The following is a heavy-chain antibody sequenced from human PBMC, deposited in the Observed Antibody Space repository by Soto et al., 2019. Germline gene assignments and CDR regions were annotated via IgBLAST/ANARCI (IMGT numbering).Heavy chain of an antibody. CDR1: EFSISSGSYY. CDR3: ARASPFVTFDY. CDR2: IYDSQNT. J-gene: IGHJ4*02. Sequence: SETLSLTCTVSEFSISSGSYYWAWIRLLPGKGLEWIAYIYDSQNTYYNPSLASRVSISVDASENQFSLRLASVTAADTAVYFCARASPFVTFDYWGQGALVTSPQ. V-gene: IGHV4-31*03. D-gene: IGHD2-21*02.